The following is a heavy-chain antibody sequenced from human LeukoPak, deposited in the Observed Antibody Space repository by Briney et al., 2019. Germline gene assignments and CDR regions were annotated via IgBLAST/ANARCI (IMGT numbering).Heavy chain of an antibody. CDR1: GGSFSGYY. CDR3: ARLRIAVAGTPPDGIDY. D-gene: IGHD6-19*01. J-gene: IGHJ4*02. V-gene: IGHV4-34*01. CDR2: INHSGST. Sequence: SETLSLTCAVYGGSFSGYYWSWIRQPPGKGLEWIGEINHSGSTNYNPSLKSRVTISVDTSKNQFSLKLSSVTAADTAVYYCARLRIAVAGTPPDGIDYWGQGTLVTVSS.